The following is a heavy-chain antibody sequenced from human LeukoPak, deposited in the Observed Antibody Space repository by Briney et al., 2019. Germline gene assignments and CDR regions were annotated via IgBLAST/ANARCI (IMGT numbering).Heavy chain of an antibody. J-gene: IGHJ4*02. CDR3: AKEASGYDYDYFDY. V-gene: IGHV3-9*01. CDR1: GFTFDDYA. D-gene: IGHD5-12*01. Sequence: LPGRSLRLSCAASGFTFDDYATHWVRQAPGKGLEWVSGISWNSGSIGYADSVKGRFTISRDNAKNSLYLQMNSLRAEDTALYYCAKEASGYDYDYFDYWGQGTLVTVSS. CDR2: ISWNSGSI.